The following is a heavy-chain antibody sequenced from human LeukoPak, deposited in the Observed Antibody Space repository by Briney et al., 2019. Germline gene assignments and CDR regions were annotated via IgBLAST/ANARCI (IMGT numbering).Heavy chain of an antibody. J-gene: IGHJ4*02. CDR2: ISGSGGTT. Sequence: GGSLRLSCVGSGFTFSNYAMGWVRQGPGKGLEWVSAISGSGGTTFYADSVKGRFTISRDNSKNTLYLQMNSLRAEDTAVYYCAKTIAAADHNFDYWGQGTLVTVSS. D-gene: IGHD6-13*01. V-gene: IGHV3-23*01. CDR3: AKTIAAADHNFDY. CDR1: GFTFSNYA.